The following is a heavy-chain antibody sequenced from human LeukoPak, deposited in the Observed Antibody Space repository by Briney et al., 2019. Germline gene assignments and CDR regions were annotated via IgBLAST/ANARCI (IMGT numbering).Heavy chain of an antibody. V-gene: IGHV1-18*01. CDR3: ARAGPYSSGWLRSGYYYYYMDV. CDR2: ISAYNGNR. Sequence: ASVTVSCKGSGYTFSSHGIVWVRQAPGQGLEWMAWISAYNGNRNYAQNFQDRFAMTTDASTSTAYMELRSLRSDDTAVYYCARAGPYSSGWLRSGYYYYYMDVWGKGTTVTVSS. CDR1: GYTFSSHG. D-gene: IGHD6-19*01. J-gene: IGHJ6*03.